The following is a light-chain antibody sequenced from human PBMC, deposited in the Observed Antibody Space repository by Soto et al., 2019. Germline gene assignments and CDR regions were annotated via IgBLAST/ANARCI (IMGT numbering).Light chain of an antibody. CDR1: QSISRW. Sequence: DIQMTQSPSSLSASVGDRVTITCRASQSISRWLAWYQEKPGKAPKVLIYDASNLESGVPSRFSGSGSGTEFTLTISRLQPDDFAVYYCQQYNNWPPITVGQGTRLEIK. CDR3: QQYNNWPPIT. CDR2: DAS. J-gene: IGKJ5*01. V-gene: IGKV1-5*01.